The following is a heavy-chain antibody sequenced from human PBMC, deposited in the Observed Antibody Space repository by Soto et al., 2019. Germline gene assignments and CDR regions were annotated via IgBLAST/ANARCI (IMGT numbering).Heavy chain of an antibody. J-gene: IGHJ5*02. V-gene: IGHV4-39*01. CDR3: ARRQRYYGSPGWFDP. Sequence: SETLSLTCSVSGGSINSSSYFWGWVRQPPGKGLEWIGSIYYNGNTYYNPSLKSRVTISVDTAKNQFSLNLRSVTAADTAVYFCARRQRYYGSPGWFDPWGPGTLVTVSS. D-gene: IGHD3-10*01. CDR2: IYYNGNT. CDR1: GGSINSSSYF.